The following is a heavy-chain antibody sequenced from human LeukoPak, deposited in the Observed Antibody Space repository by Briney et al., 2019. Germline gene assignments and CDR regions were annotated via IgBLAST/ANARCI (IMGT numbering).Heavy chain of an antibody. V-gene: IGHV3-23*01. Sequence: SGGSLRLSCAASGFTFSSYAMSWARKAPGKGLEWVSAISGSGGSTYSAASVTGRFTIPRDNSKNTLYLQMNGLRAEDTAVYYCAKEVFRLTDIHWGQGTLVTVSS. CDR1: GFTFSSYA. J-gene: IGHJ4*02. CDR3: AKEVFRLTDIH. CDR2: ISGSGGST. D-gene: IGHD4/OR15-4a*01.